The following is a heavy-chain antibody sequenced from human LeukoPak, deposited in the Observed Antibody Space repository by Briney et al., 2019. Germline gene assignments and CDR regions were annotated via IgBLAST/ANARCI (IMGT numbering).Heavy chain of an antibody. Sequence: GGSLRLSCAASGFTFSSYGIHWVRQAPGKGLEWVAFIRYDGNNKYYADSVKGRFTISRDNSKNTLYLQMSSLRPEDTAVYYCAKDDSAYAPWGGGNYWGQGTLVTGSS. V-gene: IGHV3-30*02. CDR2: IRYDGNNK. D-gene: IGHD5-12*01. CDR3: AKDDSAYAPWGGGNY. J-gene: IGHJ4*02. CDR1: GFTFSSYG.